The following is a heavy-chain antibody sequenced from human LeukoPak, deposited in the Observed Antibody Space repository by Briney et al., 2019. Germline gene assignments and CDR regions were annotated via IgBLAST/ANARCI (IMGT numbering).Heavy chain of an antibody. D-gene: IGHD5-12*01. V-gene: IGHV3-23*01. CDR1: GFTFRSYA. CDR3: AKDREGLSSGYDLEYFDY. Sequence: PGGSLRLSCAASGFTFRSYAMNWVRQAPGKGLEWVSAISGGGGTTYYADSVKGRFTISRDNSKNTLFLQMNSLRAEDTAVYYCAKDREGLSSGYDLEYFDYWGQGTLVTVSS. J-gene: IGHJ4*02. CDR2: ISGGGGTT.